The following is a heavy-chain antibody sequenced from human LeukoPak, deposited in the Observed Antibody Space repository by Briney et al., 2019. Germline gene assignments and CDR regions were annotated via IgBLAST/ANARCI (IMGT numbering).Heavy chain of an antibody. J-gene: IGHJ6*02. CDR2: IIPIFGTA. CDR1: GGTFSSYA. V-gene: IGHV1-69*01. CDR3: ARDECSSTSCLGGYYYYGMDV. Sequence: SVKVSCKASGGTFSSYAISWARQAPGQGLEWMGGIIPIFGTANYAQKFQGRVTITADESTSTAYMELSSLRSEDTAVYYCARDECSSTSCLGGYYYYGMDVWGQGTTVTVSS. D-gene: IGHD2-2*01.